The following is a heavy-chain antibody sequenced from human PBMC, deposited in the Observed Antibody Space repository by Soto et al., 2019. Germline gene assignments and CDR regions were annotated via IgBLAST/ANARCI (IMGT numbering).Heavy chain of an antibody. V-gene: IGHV4-59*01. D-gene: IGHD5-18*01. J-gene: IGHJ5*02. CDR3: ARDSGYNYGSFRWFDP. CDR1: GGSISSYS. CDR2: IYYSGST. Sequence: PSDTLSLTCTVSGGSISSYSWSWIRQPPGKGLEWIGYIYYSGSTNYTPSLKSRVTISVDTSKNQFSLKLSSVTAADTAVYYCARDSGYNYGSFRWFDPWGQGTLVTVS.